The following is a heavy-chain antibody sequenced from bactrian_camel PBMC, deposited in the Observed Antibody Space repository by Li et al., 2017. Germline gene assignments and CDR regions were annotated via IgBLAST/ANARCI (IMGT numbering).Heavy chain of an antibody. Sequence: HVQLVESGGGSVLAGGSLRLSCAASGTVPRCMAWFRQAPGKEREGIAACDGDGRTRYPDSVKGRFTISRDDAKNTLYLQMDSLRPEDTAIYYCAAGLATSPQQFTALGACPADYVGQGTQVTVS. V-gene: IGHV3S53*01. CDR2: CDGDGRT. D-gene: IGHD4*01. J-gene: IGHJ4*01. CDR1: GTVPRC.